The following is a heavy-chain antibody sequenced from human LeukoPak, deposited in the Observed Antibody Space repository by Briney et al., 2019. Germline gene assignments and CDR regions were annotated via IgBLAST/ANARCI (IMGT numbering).Heavy chain of an antibody. CDR3: ARSYSSSWYSPNPSYYMDV. CDR1: TSR. CDR2: IGTYGGDT. V-gene: IGHV1-18*01. J-gene: IGHJ6*03. Sequence: GASVKLSCRATSRIGWVRQAPGQGLEWMGWIGTYGGDTYYAQKFQGRITVTTDTSTSTVYMELRNLRSDDTAVYYCARSYSSSWYSPNPSYYMDVWAKGPRSPSP. D-gene: IGHD6-13*01.